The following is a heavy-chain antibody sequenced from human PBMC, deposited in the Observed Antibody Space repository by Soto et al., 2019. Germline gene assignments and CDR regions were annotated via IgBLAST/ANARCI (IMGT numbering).Heavy chain of an antibody. CDR1: GFTFSSYA. V-gene: IGHV3-23*01. D-gene: IGHD6-13*01. CDR3: AKDIAGTDVFDN. CDR2: ISGSGGST. J-gene: IGHJ4*02. Sequence: GGSLRLSCAASGFTFSSYAMSWVRQAPGKGLEWVSAISGSGGSTYYADSVKGRFTISRDNPKNTLYLQMNSLRAEDTAVYYCAKDIAGTDVFDNWGQGTLVTVSS.